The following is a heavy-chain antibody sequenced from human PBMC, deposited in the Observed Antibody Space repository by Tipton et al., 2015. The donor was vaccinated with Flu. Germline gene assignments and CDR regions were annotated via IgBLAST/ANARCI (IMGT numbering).Heavy chain of an antibody. CDR3: ASEYSSSSNWFDP. D-gene: IGHD6-6*01. V-gene: IGHV4-59*08. CDR1: GGSISSYY. J-gene: IGHJ5*02. CDR2: IYYSGST. Sequence: TLSLTCTVSGGSISSYYWSWIRQPPGKGLEWIGYIYYSGSTNYNPSLKSRVTISVDTSKNQFSLKLSSVTAADTAVYYCASEYSSSSNWFDPWGQGTLVTVSS.